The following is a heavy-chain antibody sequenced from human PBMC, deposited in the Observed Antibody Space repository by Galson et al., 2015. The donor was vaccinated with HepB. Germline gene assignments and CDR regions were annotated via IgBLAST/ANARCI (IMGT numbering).Heavy chain of an antibody. Sequence: SLRLSCAASGFTFSSYAMHWVRQAPGKGLEWVAVISYDGSNKYYVDSVKGRFTISRDNSKNTLYLQMNSLRAEDTAVYYCARDGGSGWYYFDYWGQGTLVTVSS. J-gene: IGHJ4*02. CDR2: ISYDGSNK. D-gene: IGHD6-19*01. CDR3: ARDGGSGWYYFDY. V-gene: IGHV3-30-3*01. CDR1: GFTFSSYA.